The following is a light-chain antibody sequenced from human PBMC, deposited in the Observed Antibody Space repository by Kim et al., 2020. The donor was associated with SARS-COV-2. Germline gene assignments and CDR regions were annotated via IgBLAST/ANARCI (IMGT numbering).Light chain of an antibody. J-gene: IGKJ3*01. CDR2: AAS. V-gene: IGKV1-6*01. CDR3: LQDYDYPFT. Sequence: AIQMTQSPSSLSASVGDRVTITCRASQDITNDLDWYQQKPGKAPKLLIYAASSLQSGVPSRFSGSGSGTDFTLTISSLQPEDFATYYCLQDYDYPFTFGPGTKVDIK. CDR1: QDITND.